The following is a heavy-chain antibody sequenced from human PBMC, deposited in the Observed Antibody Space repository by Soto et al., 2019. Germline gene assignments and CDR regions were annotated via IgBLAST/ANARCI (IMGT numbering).Heavy chain of an antibody. Sequence: QVQLVQSGAEVKKPGASVKVSCKASGYTFNYFGITWVRQAPGQGLEWMGWVNAYNGNTDYAQNLQGRVTMTTETSTITAYMELRSLKYDDTAVYYCARAIAGGYGHITLDSWGQGTLVTVSS. V-gene: IGHV1-18*01. CDR2: VNAYNGNT. D-gene: IGHD5-18*01. CDR3: ARAIAGGYGHITLDS. J-gene: IGHJ5*01. CDR1: GYTFNYFG.